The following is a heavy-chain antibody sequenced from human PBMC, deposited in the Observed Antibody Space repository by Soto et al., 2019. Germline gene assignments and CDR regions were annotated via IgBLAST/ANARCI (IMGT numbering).Heavy chain of an antibody. Sequence: PAETLSLTCTVSGGSISGYYWSWIRQPPGKGLEWIGYIYYSGSTKYNPSLKSRITISIDTSKNQFSLKLSSVTAADTAVYYCAALWTRFYGMEVWGQGTTVPVSS. J-gene: IGHJ6*02. D-gene: IGHD3-3*01. CDR1: GGSISGYY. CDR2: IYYSGST. V-gene: IGHV4-59*01. CDR3: AALWTRFYGMEV.